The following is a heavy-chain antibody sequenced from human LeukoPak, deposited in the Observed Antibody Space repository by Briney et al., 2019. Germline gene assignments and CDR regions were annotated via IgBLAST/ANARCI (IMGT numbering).Heavy chain of an antibody. D-gene: IGHD2-15*01. Sequence: ASVKVSCKASGYTFTSYGISWVRQAPRQGLEWMGWISAYNGNTNYAQKLQGRVTMTTDTSTSRAYMELRSLRADDTAVYHCARDLVGYCSGGSCQSRAFDIWGQGTMVTVSS. CDR1: GYTFTSYG. CDR3: ARDLVGYCSGGSCQSRAFDI. J-gene: IGHJ3*02. CDR2: ISAYNGNT. V-gene: IGHV1-18*01.